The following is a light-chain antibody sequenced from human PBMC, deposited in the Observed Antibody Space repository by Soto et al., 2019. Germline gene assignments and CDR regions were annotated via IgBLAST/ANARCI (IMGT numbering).Light chain of an antibody. CDR2: DNN. V-gene: IGLV1-51*01. J-gene: IGLJ1*01. CDR3: GTWDSSLSAYV. CDR1: SSNIGNNY. Sequence: QSVLTQPPSVSAAPGQKVTISCSGSSSNIGNNYVSWYQQLPGTAPKLLIYDNNKRPSGIPDRFSGSKSGTSATLGITGLQTGDEADYYCGTWDSSLSAYVFGPGTKV.